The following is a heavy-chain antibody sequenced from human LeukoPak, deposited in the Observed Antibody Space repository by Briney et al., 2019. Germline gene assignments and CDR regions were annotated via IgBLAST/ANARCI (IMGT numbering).Heavy chain of an antibody. Sequence: KPGGSLRLSCAASGFTFSSYGMHWVRQAPGKGLEWVAVISYDGSNKYYADSVKGRFTISRDNSKNTLYLQINSLRAEDTAVYYCAKDMSGYSDYWGQGTLVTVSS. V-gene: IGHV3-30*18. CDR3: AKDMSGYSDY. J-gene: IGHJ4*02. D-gene: IGHD5-12*01. CDR2: ISYDGSNK. CDR1: GFTFSSYG.